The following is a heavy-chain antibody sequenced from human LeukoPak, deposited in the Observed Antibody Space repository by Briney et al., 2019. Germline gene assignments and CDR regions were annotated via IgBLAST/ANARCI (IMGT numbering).Heavy chain of an antibody. Sequence: PGESLKISFKGSGYSFTNYWIGWVRQMPGKGLELMGIIYPGDSDTRYSPSFQGQVTISADKSTTTAYLQWSSLKASDTAMYYCARHLNRYSSSWYDYWGQGTLVTVSS. CDR2: IYPGDSDT. V-gene: IGHV5-51*01. CDR3: ARHLNRYSSSWYDY. D-gene: IGHD6-13*01. CDR1: GYSFTNYW. J-gene: IGHJ4*02.